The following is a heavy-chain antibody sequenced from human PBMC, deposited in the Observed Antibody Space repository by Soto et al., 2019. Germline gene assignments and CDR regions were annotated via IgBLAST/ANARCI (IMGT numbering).Heavy chain of an antibody. V-gene: IGHV3-23*01. CDR3: ARDQGTVTTFYYYYGMDV. D-gene: IGHD4-4*01. Sequence: PGGSLRLSCAASGFTFSTYAMSWVRQAPGKGLEWVSALSASGGSTYYADSVKGRFTISRDNSMNALYLQMNSLRAEDTAVYYCARDQGTVTTFYYYYGMDVWGQGTTVTVSS. CDR2: LSASGGST. CDR1: GFTFSTYA. J-gene: IGHJ6*02.